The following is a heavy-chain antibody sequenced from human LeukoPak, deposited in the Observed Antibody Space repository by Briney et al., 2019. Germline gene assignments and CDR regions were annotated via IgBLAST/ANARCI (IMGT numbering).Heavy chain of an antibody. J-gene: IGHJ5*01. CDR3: ARDNWVDC. V-gene: IGHV3-30*02. CDR2: IRYGGNNK. CDR1: GFTFSSYG. Sequence: PGGSLRLSCAASGFTFSSYGMHWVRQAPGKGLEWVAFIRYGGNNKYYADSVKGRFTISRDNAKNSLYLQMNSLKVEDTAIYYCARDNWVDCWGQGTLVTVSS.